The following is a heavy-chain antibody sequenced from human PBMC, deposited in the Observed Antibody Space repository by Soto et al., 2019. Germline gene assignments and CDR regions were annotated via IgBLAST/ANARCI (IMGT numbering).Heavy chain of an antibody. J-gene: IGHJ5*02. Sequence: QVQLQESGPGLVKPSQTLSLTCTVSGGSINSGNYYWSWIRQPPGKGLEYIGYIYYTGTTYSNPSLKSRVTISVDTSKSQFSLKLASVTAADTAVYYCARDSRYCSGYGCERAFVTWGQGTLVTVSS. CDR2: IYYTGTT. D-gene: IGHD2-15*01. V-gene: IGHV4-30-4*01. CDR1: GGSINSGNYY. CDR3: ARDSRYCSGYGCERAFVT.